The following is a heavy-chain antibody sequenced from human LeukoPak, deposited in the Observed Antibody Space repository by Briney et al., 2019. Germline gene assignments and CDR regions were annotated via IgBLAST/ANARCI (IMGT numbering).Heavy chain of an antibody. CDR3: ERDIGVRREIDL. D-gene: IGHD3-10*01. CDR1: GYSISSANY. Sequence: SETLSHTSVLSGYSISSANYWGWTGQPPGKGLDWIGCILHSGSTCYNPTLQSRVTVSVDTSKNHLSPNLPSVTAADPAVYYCERDIGVRREIDLGGQGTLLTVPS. CDR2: ILHSGST. J-gene: IGHJ4*02. V-gene: IGHV4-38-2*02.